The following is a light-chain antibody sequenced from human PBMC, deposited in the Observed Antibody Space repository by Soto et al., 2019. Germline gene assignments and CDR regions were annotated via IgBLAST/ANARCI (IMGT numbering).Light chain of an antibody. CDR3: LLYSRGVHI. Sequence: QAVVTQEPSLTVSPGGTVTLTCASSTGAVTSDHYPNWFQQKPGQAPMPLIYRTTNKHSWTPARFSGSLLGGKAALTLSAAQSEDEAEYYCLLYSRGVHIFGGGTKVTVL. V-gene: IGLV7-43*01. J-gene: IGLJ2*01. CDR2: RTT. CDR1: TGAVTSDHY.